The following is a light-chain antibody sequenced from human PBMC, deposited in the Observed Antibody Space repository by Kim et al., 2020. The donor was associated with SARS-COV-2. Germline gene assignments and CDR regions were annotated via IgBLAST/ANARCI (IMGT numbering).Light chain of an antibody. Sequence: SYELTKPPSVSVSLGQMARITCSGEAFPKKYAHRYQQKPGQLPVPVIYKDSERPSGIPERFSRFSSGTIVTLTISGVQAEDEADYYCLSTDSSGTWVFGG. CDR3: LSTDSSGTWV. J-gene: IGLJ3*02. CDR1: AFPKKY. CDR2: KDS. V-gene: IGLV3-16*01.